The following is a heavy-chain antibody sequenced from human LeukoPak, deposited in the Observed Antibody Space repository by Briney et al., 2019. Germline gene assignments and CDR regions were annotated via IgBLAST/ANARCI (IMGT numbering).Heavy chain of an antibody. CDR1: GGSISSYY. D-gene: IGHD1-26*01. CDR3: AREIPLSGSYSHAFDI. V-gene: IGHV4-4*07. Sequence: SETLSLTCTVSGGSISSYYWSWIRQPAGKGLEWIGRIYTSGSTNYNPSLKSRVTMSVDTSKNQFSLKLSSVTAADTAVYYCAREIPLSGSYSHAFDIWGQGTMVTVSS. CDR2: IYTSGST. J-gene: IGHJ3*02.